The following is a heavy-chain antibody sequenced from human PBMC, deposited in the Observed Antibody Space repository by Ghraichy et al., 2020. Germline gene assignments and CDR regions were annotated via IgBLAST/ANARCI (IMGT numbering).Heavy chain of an antibody. CDR2: IYYSGST. CDR1: GGSISSYY. D-gene: IGHD6-6*01. Sequence: SETLSLTCTVSGGSISSYYWSWIRQPPGKGLEWIGYIYYSGSTNYNPSLKSRVTISVDTSKNQFSLKLSSVTAADTAVYYCARDRSASAFDPWGQGTLVTVSS. J-gene: IGHJ5*02. CDR3: ARDRSASAFDP. V-gene: IGHV4-59*01.